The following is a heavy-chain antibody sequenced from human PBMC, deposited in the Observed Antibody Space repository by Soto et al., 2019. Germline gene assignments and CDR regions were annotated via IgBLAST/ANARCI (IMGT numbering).Heavy chain of an antibody. D-gene: IGHD3-22*01. Sequence: SETLSLTCSVSGVSISSSGYYCTWIRQHPWKGLEWIGYVYYSGSTYYNPSLKSRVTISVDTSRNQFSLNLRSVTAADTAVYYCALDRGGYYHFDHWGQGTLVTVSS. CDR1: GVSISSSGYY. CDR2: VYYSGST. CDR3: ALDRGGYYHFDH. J-gene: IGHJ4*02. V-gene: IGHV4-31*03.